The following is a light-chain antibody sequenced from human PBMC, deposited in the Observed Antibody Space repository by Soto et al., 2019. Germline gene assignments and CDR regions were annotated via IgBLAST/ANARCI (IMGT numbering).Light chain of an antibody. Sequence: QLVLTQSPSASASLGASVKLTCTLSSGHSSYAIAWHQQQPEKGPRYLMKLDSDGSHTKGDAIPDRFSGSSSGAERYLTISSLQSEDEADYYCQTWGTGIHFVFGGGTKLTVL. V-gene: IGLV4-69*01. CDR2: LDSDGSH. CDR3: QTWGTGIHFV. CDR1: SGHSSYA. J-gene: IGLJ2*01.